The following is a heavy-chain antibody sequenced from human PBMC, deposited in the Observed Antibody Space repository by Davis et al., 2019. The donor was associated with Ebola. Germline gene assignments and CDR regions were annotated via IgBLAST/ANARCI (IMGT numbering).Heavy chain of an antibody. Sequence: ASVKVSCKASGYTFTSYYMHWVRQAPGQRLEWMGWINAGNGNTKYSQKFQGRVTITRDTSASTAYMELSSLRSEDTAVYYCARDFPLGITMIVEDWGQGTLVTVSS. D-gene: IGHD3-22*01. CDR2: INAGNGNT. CDR3: ARDFPLGITMIVED. J-gene: IGHJ4*02. CDR1: GYTFTSYY. V-gene: IGHV1-3*01.